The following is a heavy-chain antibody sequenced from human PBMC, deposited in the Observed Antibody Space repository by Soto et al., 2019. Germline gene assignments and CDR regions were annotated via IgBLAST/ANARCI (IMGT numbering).Heavy chain of an antibody. CDR2: INAGNGNT. D-gene: IGHD5-18*01. Sequence: QVQLVQSGAEVKKPGASVKVSCKASGYTFTSYAMHWVRQAPGQRLEWMGWINAGNGNTKYSQKFQGRVTITRDTSASTDYMELSSLRAEDTAGYYCARGIQLWLCFDYWGQGTLVTVSS. J-gene: IGHJ4*02. V-gene: IGHV1-3*01. CDR1: GYTFTSYA. CDR3: ARGIQLWLCFDY.